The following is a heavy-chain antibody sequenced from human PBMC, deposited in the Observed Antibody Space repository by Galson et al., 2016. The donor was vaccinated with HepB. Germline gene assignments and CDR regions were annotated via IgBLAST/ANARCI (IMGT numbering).Heavy chain of an antibody. J-gene: IGHJ4*02. D-gene: IGHD5/OR15-5a*01. CDR1: GGTFSTYA. CDR2: IIPISGTA. Sequence: SVKVSCKASGGTFSTYAISWVRQAPGQGLEWMGAIIPISGTADYAQKFQGRVTITADESTSSSYLELSSLRSEDTAVYYCARRGAIGSDFDYWGQGTLVTVSS. CDR3: ARRGAIGSDFDY. V-gene: IGHV1-69*13.